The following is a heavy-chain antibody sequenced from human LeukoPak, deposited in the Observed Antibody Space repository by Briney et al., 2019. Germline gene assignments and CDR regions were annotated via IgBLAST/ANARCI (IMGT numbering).Heavy chain of an antibody. CDR2: VSGDGSVT. D-gene: IGHD6-19*01. Sequence: GGSLRLSGAASGFNFDDHAMHWVRQPPGGGLQWVSLVSGDGSVTHYADSVKGRFTASRDNNKNSLYLQMDSLTTEDTAFYYCAKDQYTSGWFTWFDFWGRGTLVTVSS. CDR1: GFNFDDHA. V-gene: IGHV3-43*02. CDR3: AKDQYTSGWFTWFDF. J-gene: IGHJ4*02.